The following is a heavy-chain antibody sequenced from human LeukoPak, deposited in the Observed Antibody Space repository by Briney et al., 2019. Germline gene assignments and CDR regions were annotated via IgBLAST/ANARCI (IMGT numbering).Heavy chain of an antibody. CDR3: ARGGGGPDAFDI. CDR2: IYYSGST. D-gene: IGHD3-16*01. Sequence: SETLSLTCTVSGGSISSYYWSWIRQPPGKGLEWIGYIYYSGSTNYNPSLKSRVTISVDTSKNQFSLKLSSVTAADTAVYHCARGGGGPDAFDIWGQGTMVTVSS. CDR1: GGSISSYY. J-gene: IGHJ3*02. V-gene: IGHV4-59*01.